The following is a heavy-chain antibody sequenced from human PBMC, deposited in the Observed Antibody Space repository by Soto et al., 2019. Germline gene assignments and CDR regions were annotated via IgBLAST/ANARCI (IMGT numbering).Heavy chain of an antibody. CDR2: IYHSGTT. D-gene: IGHD3-3*01. V-gene: IGHV4-38-2*01. J-gene: IGHJ1*01. Sequence: SETLSLTCAVSGDSISSGYHWAWIRQPPGKGLEWVASIYHSGTTYYNPSLTSRVTISVDTSKKQFSLKLTSVTAADSAVYYCARTDNVGYYQHFGHGTLVNVSS. CDR1: GDSISSGYH. CDR3: ARTDNVGYYQH.